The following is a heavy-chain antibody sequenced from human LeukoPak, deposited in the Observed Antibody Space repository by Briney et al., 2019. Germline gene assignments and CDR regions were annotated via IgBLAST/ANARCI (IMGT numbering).Heavy chain of an antibody. V-gene: IGHV3-74*01. Sequence: GGSLRLSCAASGFTFSDYYMSWIRQAPGKGLVWVSRINSDGSGTSYPDSVKGRFTISRDNAKNTLYLQMNSLRAEDMAVYYCAREATGLDYWGQGILVTVSP. J-gene: IGHJ4*02. CDR1: GFTFSDYY. D-gene: IGHD1-26*01. CDR3: AREATGLDY. CDR2: INSDGSGT.